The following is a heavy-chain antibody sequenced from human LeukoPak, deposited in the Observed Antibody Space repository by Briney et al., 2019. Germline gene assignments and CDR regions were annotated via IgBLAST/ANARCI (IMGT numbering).Heavy chain of an antibody. CDR2: IYYSGST. D-gene: IGHD3-10*01. V-gene: IGHV4-39*01. J-gene: IGHJ4*02. Sequence: SETLSLTCTVSGGSISSSSYYWGWIRQPPGKGLEWIGSIYYSGSTYYNPSLKSRVTISVDTSKNQFSLKLSSVTAADTAVYYCARQFPLYGSGSYYNSWGQGTLVTVSS. CDR3: ARQFPLYGSGSYYNS. CDR1: GGSISSSSYY.